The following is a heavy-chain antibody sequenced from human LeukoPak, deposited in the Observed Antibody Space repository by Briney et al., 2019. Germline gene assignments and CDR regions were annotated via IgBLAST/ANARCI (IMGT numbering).Heavy chain of an antibody. V-gene: IGHV3-30*18. CDR2: ISYDGSNK. CDR1: GFTFSSYG. D-gene: IGHD6-13*01. Sequence: GGSLRLSCAASGFTFSSYGMHWVRQAPGKGLEWVAVISYDGSNKYYAESVKGRFTISRDNSKNTLFLQMNSLRTEDTAAYYCAKDASVRSWCEPLDYWGQGTLVTVSS. CDR3: AKDASVRSWCEPLDY. J-gene: IGHJ4*02.